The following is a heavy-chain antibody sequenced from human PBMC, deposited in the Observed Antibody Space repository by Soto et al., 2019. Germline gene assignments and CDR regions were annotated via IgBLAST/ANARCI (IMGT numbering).Heavy chain of an antibody. J-gene: IGHJ3*02. Sequence: GGSLRLSCAASGFTFSNAWMSWVRQAPGKGLEWVGRIKSKTDGGTTDYPTPVKGRFTISRDDSKNTLDLQMNSLKTGDTAVYYCTTDNGMITFGGVIVIPLDAFDIWGQGTMVTVSS. V-gene: IGHV3-15*01. CDR3: TTDNGMITFGGVIVIPLDAFDI. CDR2: IKSKTDGGTT. D-gene: IGHD3-16*02. CDR1: GFTFSNAW.